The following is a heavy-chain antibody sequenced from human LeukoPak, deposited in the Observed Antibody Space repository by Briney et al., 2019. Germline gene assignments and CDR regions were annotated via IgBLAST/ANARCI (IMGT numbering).Heavy chain of an antibody. D-gene: IGHD6-19*01. CDR3: AKTTTGYSSGRFPGWPVDY. J-gene: IGHJ4*02. V-gene: IGHV3-23*01. Sequence: GGSLRLSCAASEFTFSSYAMYWVRQAPGKGLEWVSGIFGGGGSTHYADSVKGRFTISTDNSKNTVYLQMNSLRAEDTTVYYCAKTTTGYSSGRFPGWPVDYWGQGTLVTVSS. CDR1: EFTFSSYA. CDR2: IFGGGGST.